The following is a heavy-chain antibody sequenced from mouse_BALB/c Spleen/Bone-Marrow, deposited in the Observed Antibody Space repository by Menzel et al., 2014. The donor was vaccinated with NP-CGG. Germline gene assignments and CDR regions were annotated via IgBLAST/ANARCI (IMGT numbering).Heavy chain of an antibody. Sequence: VQPQQSGAELVRPGVSVKISCKGSGYTFTDYAMHWVKQSHAKSLEWIGVISTYYGDASYNQKFKGKATMTVDKSSSTAYMELARLTSEDSAIYYCARDAMDYWGQGTSVAVSS. CDR3: ARDAMDY. V-gene: IGHV1S137*01. CDR1: GYTFTDYA. CDR2: ISTYYGDA. J-gene: IGHJ4*01.